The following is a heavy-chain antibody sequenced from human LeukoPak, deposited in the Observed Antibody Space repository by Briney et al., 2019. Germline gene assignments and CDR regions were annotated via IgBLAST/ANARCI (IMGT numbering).Heavy chain of an antibody. CDR1: GFTFSSYA. D-gene: IGHD5-18*01. V-gene: IGHV3-7*01. J-gene: IGHJ4*02. CDR2: IKRDGSDK. Sequence: GGSLRLSCAASGFTFSSYAMSWVRQAPGKGLEWVANIKRDGSDKYYVDSVKGRFTISRDNAKNSLYLQMNSLRAEDTAVYYCARDPSYPDYWGQGTLVTVSS. CDR3: ARDPSYPDY.